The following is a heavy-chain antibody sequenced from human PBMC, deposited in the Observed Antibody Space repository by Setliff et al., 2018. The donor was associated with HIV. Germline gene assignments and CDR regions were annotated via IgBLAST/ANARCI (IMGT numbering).Heavy chain of an antibody. CDR2: IIPFVGVT. Sequence: SVKVSCKTSGGTFGNSAISWVRQDPGHGLEWMGGIIPFVGVTTYAQNFQGRVTTTKDESTGTAYMEVSGLRSEDTAISFCASAVYYYDMDVWGKGTAVTVSS. D-gene: IGHD3-10*01. J-gene: IGHJ6*03. CDR1: GGTFGNSA. CDR3: ASAVYYYDMDV. V-gene: IGHV1-69*05.